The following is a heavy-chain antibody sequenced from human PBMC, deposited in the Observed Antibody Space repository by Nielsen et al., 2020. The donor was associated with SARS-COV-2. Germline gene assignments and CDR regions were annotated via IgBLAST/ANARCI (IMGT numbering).Heavy chain of an antibody. J-gene: IGHJ3*02. V-gene: IGHV5-10-1*01. CDR2: IDPSDSYT. D-gene: IGHD2-2*01. CDR3: ARGSLGYCSSTSCYHDAFDI. Sequence: GESLKISCKGSGYSFTSYLISWVRQMPGKGLEWMGRIDPSDSYTNYSPSFQGHVTISADKSISTAYLQWSSLKASDTAMYYCARGSLGYCSSTSCYHDAFDIWGQGTMVTVSS. CDR1: GYSFTSYL.